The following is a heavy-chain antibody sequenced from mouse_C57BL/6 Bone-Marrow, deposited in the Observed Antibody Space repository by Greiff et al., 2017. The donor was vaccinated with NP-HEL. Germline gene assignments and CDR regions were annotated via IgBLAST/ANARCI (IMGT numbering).Heavy chain of an antibody. CDR3: AKEKVSRGYFDV. CDR1: GYTFTSYW. Sequence: QVQLQQPGAELVKPGASVKLSCKASGYTFTSYWMHWVKQRPGQGLEWIGMIHPNSGSTNYNEKFKSKATLTVDKSSSTAYMQLSSLTSEDSAVYYCAKEKVSRGYFDVWGTGTTVTVSS. J-gene: IGHJ1*03. CDR2: IHPNSGST. V-gene: IGHV1-64*01. D-gene: IGHD6-2*01.